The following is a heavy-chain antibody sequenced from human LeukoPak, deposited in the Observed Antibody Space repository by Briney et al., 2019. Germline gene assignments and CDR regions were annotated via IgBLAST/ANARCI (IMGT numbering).Heavy chain of an antibody. J-gene: IGHJ4*02. Sequence: PGESLRLSCAASGLTISSYWMHWVRQAPGKGLVWVSRINSDGSSISYADAVKGRFTISRDNAKNTLYLQMNSLRAEDTAVYYCARRAYSGSYFYFDYWGQGTLVTVSS. CDR3: ARRAYSGSYFYFDY. D-gene: IGHD1-26*01. CDR1: GLTISSYW. V-gene: IGHV3-74*01. CDR2: INSDGSSI.